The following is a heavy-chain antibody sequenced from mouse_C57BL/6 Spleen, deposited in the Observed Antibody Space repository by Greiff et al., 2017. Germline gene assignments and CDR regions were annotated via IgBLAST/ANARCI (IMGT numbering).Heavy chain of an antibody. Sequence: EVKVEESEGGLVQPGSSMKLSCTASGFTFSDYYMAWVRQVPEKGLEWVANINYDGSSTYYLDSLKSRFIISRDNAKNILYLQMSSLKSEYTATYYCARVLYGSSYWYFDVWGTGTTVTVSS. CDR2: INYDGSST. D-gene: IGHD1-1*01. CDR1: GFTFSDYY. J-gene: IGHJ1*03. CDR3: ARVLYGSSYWYFDV. V-gene: IGHV5-16*01.